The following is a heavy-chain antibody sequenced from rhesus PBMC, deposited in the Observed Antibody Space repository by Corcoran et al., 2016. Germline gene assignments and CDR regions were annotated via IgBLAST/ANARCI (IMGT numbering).Heavy chain of an antibody. CDR2: FDPEDGEA. J-gene: IGHJ4*01. CDR3: ATSLTGDRYFDY. Sequence: EVQLVQSGAEVKKPGASVKISCKASGYTFTDYYLHWVRQTHGKGLEWMGSFDPEDGEARHAQKFQDGVPITADTSTDTAYLELSSLRSEDTAVYYCATSLTGDRYFDYWGQGVLVTVSS. V-gene: IGHV1-111*02. CDR1: GYTFTDYY. D-gene: IGHD7-45*01.